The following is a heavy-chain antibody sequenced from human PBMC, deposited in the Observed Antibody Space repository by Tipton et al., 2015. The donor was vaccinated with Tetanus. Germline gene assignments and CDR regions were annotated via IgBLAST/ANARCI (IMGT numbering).Heavy chain of an antibody. CDR3: ARDAGDSGY. CDR1: GDSITRGPYY. D-gene: IGHD2-21*02. Sequence: LRLSCTLSGDSITRGPYYWSWIRQSPGKGLEWMGHVHKNGSTNYNPSLKSRLTMSLDSSKNQFSLRLASVTSADTAVYYCARDAGDSGYWGQGALVTVSS. J-gene: IGHJ4*02. V-gene: IGHV4-61*01. CDR2: VHKNGST.